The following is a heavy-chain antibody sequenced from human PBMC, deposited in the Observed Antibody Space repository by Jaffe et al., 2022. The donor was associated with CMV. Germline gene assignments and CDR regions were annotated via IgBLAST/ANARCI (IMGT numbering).Heavy chain of an antibody. D-gene: IGHD6-13*01. CDR3: ARGRRAAAGTSRSRYFDL. CDR2: INHSGST. Sequence: QVQLQQWGAGLLKPSETLSLTCAVYGGSFSGYYWSWIRQPPGKGLEWIGEINHSGSTNYNPSLKSRVTISVDTSKNQFSLKLSSVTAADTAVYYCARGRRAAAGTSRSRYFDLWGRGTLVTVSS. J-gene: IGHJ2*01. CDR1: GGSFSGYY. V-gene: IGHV4-34*01.